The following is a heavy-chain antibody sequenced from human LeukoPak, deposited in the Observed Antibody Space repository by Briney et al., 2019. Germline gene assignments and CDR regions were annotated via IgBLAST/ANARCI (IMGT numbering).Heavy chain of an antibody. V-gene: IGHV1-8*01. J-gene: IGHJ4*02. Sequence: ASVKVSCKASGYTFSSYDINWVRQAPGQGLEWMGWMNPKNGNTGYGKKFQGRVTMTRNTSIGTAHMELSSLRFEDTAVYFCARRRSGWSRLDYWGQGTLVTVSS. D-gene: IGHD6-19*01. CDR3: ARRRSGWSRLDY. CDR2: MNPKNGNT. CDR1: GYTFSSYD.